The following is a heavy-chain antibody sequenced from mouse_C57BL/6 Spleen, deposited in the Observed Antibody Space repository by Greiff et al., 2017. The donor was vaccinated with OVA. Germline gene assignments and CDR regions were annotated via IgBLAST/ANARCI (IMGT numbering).Heavy chain of an antibody. CDR3: ASVDYGEAMDY. CDR1: GYSFTSCYF. V-gene: IGHV3-6*01. J-gene: IGHJ4*01. D-gene: IGHD2-13*01. CDR2: ISYDGSN. Sequence: EVQLQQSGPGLVKPSQSLSLTCSVTGYSFTSCYFWNWIRQFPENQLEWMVYISYDGSNNYNPSLKNRISITRDTSKTQFFLKLKTVTTEDTATYYCASVDYGEAMDYWGQGTSVTVSS.